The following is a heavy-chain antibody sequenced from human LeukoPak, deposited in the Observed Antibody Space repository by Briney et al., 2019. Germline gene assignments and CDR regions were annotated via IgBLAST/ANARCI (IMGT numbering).Heavy chain of an antibody. CDR2: IYYSGST. V-gene: IGHV4-59*01. Sequence: PSETLSLTCTVSGGSISSYYWSWIRQPPGKGLEWIGYIYYSGSTNYNPSLKNRVTISVDTSKNQFSLKLSSVTAADTAVYYCASSLADMDPNVFDYWGQGTLVTVSS. CDR1: GGSISSYY. D-gene: IGHD3-9*01. J-gene: IGHJ4*02. CDR3: ASSLADMDPNVFDY.